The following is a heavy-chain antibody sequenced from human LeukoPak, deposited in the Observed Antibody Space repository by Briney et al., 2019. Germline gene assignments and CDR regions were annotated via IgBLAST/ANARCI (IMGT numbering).Heavy chain of an antibody. J-gene: IGHJ3*02. CDR2: FCYSGST. CDR3: ARLFPLIVRGVSDAFDI. D-gene: IGHD3-10*01. V-gene: IGHV4-39*01. CDR1: GGSIISNTYC. Sequence: SETLSLTCTDSGGSIISNTYCWGWIRQPPGKGLERIGSFCYSGSTYSNPSLKSRVTISVDTSKYQFSLKLSSVTAADTAVYYCARLFPLIVRGVSDAFDIWGQGTMVTVSS.